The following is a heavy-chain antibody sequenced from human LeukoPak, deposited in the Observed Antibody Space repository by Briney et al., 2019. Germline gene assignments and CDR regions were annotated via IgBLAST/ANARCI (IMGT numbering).Heavy chain of an antibody. CDR2: IYTSGST. J-gene: IGHJ4*02. D-gene: IGHD1-26*01. CDR3: ARGNSGSYREFDY. Sequence: PSETLSLTCTVSGGSISRYYWSWIRQPAGKGLEWIGRIYTSGSTNYNASLKSRVSMSVDTSENQFSLKLSSVTAADTAVFYCARGNSGSYREFDYWGQGTLVTVSS. V-gene: IGHV4-4*07. CDR1: GGSISRYY.